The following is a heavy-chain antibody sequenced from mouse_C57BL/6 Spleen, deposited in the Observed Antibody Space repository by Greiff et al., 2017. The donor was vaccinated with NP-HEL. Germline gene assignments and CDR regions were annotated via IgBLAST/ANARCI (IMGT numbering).Heavy chain of an antibody. V-gene: IGHV1-55*01. CDR2: IYPGSGST. CDR3: ARESITTVVATSDY. J-gene: IGHJ2*01. CDR1: GYTFTSYW. Sequence: QVHVKQPGAELVKPGASVKMSCKASGYTFTSYWITWVKQRPGQGLEWIGDIYPGSGSTNYNEKFKSKATLTVDTSSSTAYMQLSSLTSEDSAVYYCARESITTVVATSDYWGQGTTLTVSS. D-gene: IGHD1-1*01.